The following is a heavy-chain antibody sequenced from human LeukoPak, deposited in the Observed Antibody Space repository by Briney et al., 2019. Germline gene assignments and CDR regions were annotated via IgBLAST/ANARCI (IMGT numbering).Heavy chain of an antibody. V-gene: IGHV4-59*08. CDR1: GGSISSYY. J-gene: IGHJ4*02. CDR3: ARFPAFDY. Sequence: PSETLSLTCTVSGGSISSYYWSRIRQPPGKGLEWIGYIYYSGSTNYNPSLKSRVTISVDTSKNQFSLKLSSVTAADTAVYYCARFPAFDYWGQGTLVTVSS. CDR2: IYYSGST.